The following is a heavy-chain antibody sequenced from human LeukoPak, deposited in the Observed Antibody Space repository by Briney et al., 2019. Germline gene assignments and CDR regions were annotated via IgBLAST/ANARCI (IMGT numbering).Heavy chain of an antibody. CDR2: IRYDGSNK. Sequence: QPGGSLRLSCAASGFTFSSYGMHWVRQAPGKGLEWVAFIRYDGSNKYYADSVKGRFTISRDNSKNTLYLQMNSLRAEDTAVYYCAKGLYDSSGYHPCDYWGQGTLVTVSS. J-gene: IGHJ4*02. D-gene: IGHD3-22*01. CDR3: AKGLYDSSGYHPCDY. CDR1: GFTFSSYG. V-gene: IGHV3-30*02.